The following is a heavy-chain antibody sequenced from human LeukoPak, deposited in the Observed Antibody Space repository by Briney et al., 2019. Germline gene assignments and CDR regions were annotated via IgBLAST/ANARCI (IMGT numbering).Heavy chain of an antibody. J-gene: IGHJ5*02. V-gene: IGHV3-49*04. D-gene: IGHD6-19*01. CDR3: TRELQWLGWFDP. CDR1: GFTFGDYV. CDR2: IRSKAYGGTT. Sequence: PGGSLRLSCTASGFTFGDYVMSWVRQAPGKGLEWVGFIRSKAYGGTTKNAASVKGRFTISRDDSKSIAYLQMNSLKTEDTAVYYCTRELQWLGWFDPWGQGTLVTVSS.